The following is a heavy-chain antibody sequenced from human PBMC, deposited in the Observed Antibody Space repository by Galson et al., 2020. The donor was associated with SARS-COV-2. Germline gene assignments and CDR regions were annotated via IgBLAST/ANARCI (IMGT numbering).Heavy chain of an antibody. Sequence: GESLKISCAASGFTVSGSYMTWVRQAPGTGLEGVSFIDSDGNTYYADSVKGRFTISIDSSKNTLYLQMNSLRADDTAVYYCARGYASWWNLSSGHFDYWGQGTLVTVSS. CDR1: GFTVSGSY. CDR3: ARGYASWWNLSSGHFDY. CDR2: IDSDGNT. D-gene: IGHD3-3*01. J-gene: IGHJ4*02. V-gene: IGHV3-53*01.